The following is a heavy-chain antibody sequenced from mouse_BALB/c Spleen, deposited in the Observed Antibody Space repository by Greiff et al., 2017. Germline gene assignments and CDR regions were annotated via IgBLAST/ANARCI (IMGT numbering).Heavy chain of an antibody. J-gene: IGHJ2*01. CDR2: IDPETGGT. CDR1: GYTFTDYE. CDR3: TRKVYYEQDY. Sequence: QVQLQQSGAELVRPGASVTLSCKASGYTFTDYEMHWVKQTPVHGLEWIGAIDPETGGTAYNQKFKGKATLTADKSSSTAYMELRSLTSEDSAVYYCTRKVYYEQDYWGQGTTLTVSS. V-gene: IGHV1-15*01. D-gene: IGHD1-1*01.